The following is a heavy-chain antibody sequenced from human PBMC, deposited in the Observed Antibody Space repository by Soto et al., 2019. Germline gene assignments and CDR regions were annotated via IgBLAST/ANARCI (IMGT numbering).Heavy chain of an antibody. J-gene: IGHJ4*02. V-gene: IGHV4-30-4*01. CDR2: IYYSGST. CDR1: GGSISSGDYY. Sequence: SETLSLTCTVSGGSISSGDYYWSWIRQPPGKGLEWIGYIYYSGSTYYNPSLKSRVTISVDTSKNQFSLKLSSVTAADTAVDYCASPNAGYCSGGSCYALDYWGQGTLVTV. D-gene: IGHD2-15*01. CDR3: ASPNAGYCSGGSCYALDY.